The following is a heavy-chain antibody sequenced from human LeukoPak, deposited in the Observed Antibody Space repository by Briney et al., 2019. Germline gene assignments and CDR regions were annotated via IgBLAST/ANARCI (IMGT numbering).Heavy chain of an antibody. CDR3: AREEGGYFDS. V-gene: IGHV3-7*01. J-gene: IGHJ4*02. CDR2: IKQDGSDK. Sequence: PGGSLRLSCAASGFTIKTYWMSWVRQPPGKGLEWVANIKQDGSDKYYVDSVKGRFTISRDNAKNSLFLQINSLRFDDTAVYYCAREEGGYFDSWGQGTLVTVSS. CDR1: GFTIKTYW.